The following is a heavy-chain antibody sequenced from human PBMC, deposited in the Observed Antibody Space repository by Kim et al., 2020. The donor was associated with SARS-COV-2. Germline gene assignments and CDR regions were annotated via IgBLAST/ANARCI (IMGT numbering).Heavy chain of an antibody. CDR2: ISSSGSWK. D-gene: IGHD3-10*01. Sequence: GGSLRLSCAASGFTFSDYYMSWIRQVPGKGLEWISHISSSGSWKYHADSVKGRFTISRDNAKNSLYLQMNSLRAEDTAVYYCVRSMSLWFGKETPFTALDYWGQGTLVTVSS. CDR1: GFTFSDYY. J-gene: IGHJ4*02. V-gene: IGHV3-11*04. CDR3: VRSMSLWFGKETPFTALDY.